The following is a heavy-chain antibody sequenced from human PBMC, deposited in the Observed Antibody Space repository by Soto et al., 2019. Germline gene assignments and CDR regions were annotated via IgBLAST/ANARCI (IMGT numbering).Heavy chain of an antibody. CDR3: GGSFGVAAAGPFDY. V-gene: IGHV4-59*12. CDR2: IYYTGST. J-gene: IGHJ4*02. D-gene: IGHD6-25*01. CDR1: GGSISSYY. Sequence: PSETLSLTCTVSGGSISSYYWSWIRQPPGKGLEWIGYIYYTGSTNYNPSLKSRVTISVDTSKNHFSLKLSSVTAADTAVYYCGGSFGVAAAGPFDYGGKGPLVTVP.